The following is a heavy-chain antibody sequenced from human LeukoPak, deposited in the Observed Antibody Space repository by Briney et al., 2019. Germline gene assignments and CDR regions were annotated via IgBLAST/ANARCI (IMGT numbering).Heavy chain of an antibody. CDR3: ARAEDYYDSSGYYLNWFDP. D-gene: IGHD3-22*01. J-gene: IGHJ5*02. CDR2: IIPIFGTA. CDR1: GGTFSSYA. Sequence: ASVKVSCKASGGTFSSYAISWVRQAPGQGLEWMGGIIPIFGTANYAQKFQGRVTITADESTSTAYMELSSLRSEDTAVYYCARAEDYYDSSGYYLNWFDPWGQGTLVTVSS. V-gene: IGHV1-69*13.